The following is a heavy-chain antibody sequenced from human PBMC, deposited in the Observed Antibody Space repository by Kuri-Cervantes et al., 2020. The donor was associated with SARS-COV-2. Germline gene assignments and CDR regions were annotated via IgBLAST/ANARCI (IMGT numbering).Heavy chain of an antibody. J-gene: IGHJ6*03. CDR2: IWYDGENE. CDR1: GFTFNNYG. Sequence: GGSLRLSCAASGFTFNNYGMHWVRQAPGKGLEWVAVIWYDGENEYYAGSVKGRFTISRDNSKNTVSLHMNSLRAEDTAMYYCARGAANYYYMDVWGKGTTVTVSS. CDR3: ARGAANYYYMDV. D-gene: IGHD3-16*01. V-gene: IGHV3-33*08.